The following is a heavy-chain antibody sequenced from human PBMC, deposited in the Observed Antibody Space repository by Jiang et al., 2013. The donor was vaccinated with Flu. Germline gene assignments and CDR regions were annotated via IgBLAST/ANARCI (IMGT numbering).Heavy chain of an antibody. CDR1: GGSISSSSYY. Sequence: GLVKPSETLSLTCTVSGGSISSSSYYWGWIRQPPGKGLEWIGSIYYSGSTYYNPSLKSRVTISVDTSKNQFSLKLSSVTAADTAVYYCAGFDYYGSEPDYWGQGTLVTVSS. V-gene: IGHV4-39*01. CDR3: AGFDYYGSEPDY. CDR2: IYYSGST. D-gene: IGHD3-10*01. J-gene: IGHJ4*02.